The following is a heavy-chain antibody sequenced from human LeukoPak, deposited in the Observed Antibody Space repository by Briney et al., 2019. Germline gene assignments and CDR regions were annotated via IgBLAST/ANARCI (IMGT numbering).Heavy chain of an antibody. CDR2: IIPIFGIA. CDR3: ARDGGIGGHSYGPRFYYGRDV. V-gene: IGHV1-69*04. CDR1: GGTFSSYA. J-gene: IGHJ6*02. D-gene: IGHD5-18*01. Sequence: ASVKVSCKASGGTFSSYAISWVRQAPGQGLEWMGRIIPIFGIANYAQKFQGRVTITADKSTSTAYMELNSLRSEDPAVYYCARDGGIGGHSYGPRFYYGRDVWGPGTTVTVSS.